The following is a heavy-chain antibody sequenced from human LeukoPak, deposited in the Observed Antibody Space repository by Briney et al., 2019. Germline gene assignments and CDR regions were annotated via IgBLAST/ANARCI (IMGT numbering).Heavy chain of an antibody. CDR1: GFTFSSYG. V-gene: IGHV3-23*01. D-gene: IGHD5-24*01. J-gene: IGHJ4*02. CDR3: GRDSRWAQPDY. Sequence: PGGSLRLSCAASGFTFSSYGMNWVRQAPGKGLEWVSGLTSSGASTYYADSVKGRFTISRDNSKNTVYLQINSLTAEDTAVYYCGRDSRWAQPDYWGQGTLVTVSS. CDR2: LTSSGAST.